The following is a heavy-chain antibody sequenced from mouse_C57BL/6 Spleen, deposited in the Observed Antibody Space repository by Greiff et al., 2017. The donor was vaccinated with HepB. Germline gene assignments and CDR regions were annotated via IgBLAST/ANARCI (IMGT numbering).Heavy chain of an antibody. CDR1: GYTFTSYW. J-gene: IGHJ2*01. D-gene: IGHD4-1*01. Sequence: QVQLQQPGAELVKPGASVKLSCKASGYTFTSYWMQWVKQRPGQGLEWIGEIDPSDSYTNYNQKFKGKATLTVDTSSSTAYMQLSSLTSEDSAVYYCARREANWDYFDYWGQGTTLTVSS. CDR3: ARREANWDYFDY. CDR2: IDPSDSYT. V-gene: IGHV1-50*01.